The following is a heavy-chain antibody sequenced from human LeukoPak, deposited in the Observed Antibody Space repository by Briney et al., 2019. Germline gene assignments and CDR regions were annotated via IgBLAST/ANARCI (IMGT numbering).Heavy chain of an antibody. CDR3: ARSANWGSHYYYGMDV. CDR1: GFTFRNYA. Sequence: PGGSLRLSCAVSGFTFRNYAMNWVRQAPGKGLEWVSAVGAGGGSTYYADSVKGRFTISRDNSKNTLYLQMNSLRVEDTAVYYCARSANWGSHYYYGMDVWGQGTTVTVSS. J-gene: IGHJ6*02. V-gene: IGHV3-23*01. CDR2: VGAGGGST. D-gene: IGHD7-27*01.